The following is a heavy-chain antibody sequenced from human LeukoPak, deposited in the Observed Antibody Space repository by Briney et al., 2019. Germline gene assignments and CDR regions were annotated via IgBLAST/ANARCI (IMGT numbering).Heavy chain of an antibody. J-gene: IGHJ4*02. Sequence: PGGSLRLSCVGDGFTFSSYSMNWVRQAPGKGLEWVSSISSSSSYIYYADSVKGRFTISRDNAKNSLYLQMNSLRAEDTAVYYCARDTALDYWGQGTLVTVSS. D-gene: IGHD5-18*01. V-gene: IGHV3-21*01. CDR3: ARDTALDY. CDR2: ISSSSSYI. CDR1: GFTFSSYS.